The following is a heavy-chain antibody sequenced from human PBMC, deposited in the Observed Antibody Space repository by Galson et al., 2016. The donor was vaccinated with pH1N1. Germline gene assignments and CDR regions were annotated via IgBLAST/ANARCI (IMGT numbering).Heavy chain of an antibody. CDR1: GDSVSGNSAA. J-gene: IGHJ3*02. V-gene: IGHV6-1*01. Sequence: CAISGDSVSGNSAAWNWIRQSPSRGLEWLGRTCYRSKWYNDYGVSVKSRITINPDTSKNQFSLQLNSVTPEDTAVYYCARSEYYYDSSGYRHDTFDIWGQGTTVTVSS. CDR3: ARSEYYYDSSGYRHDTFDI. CDR2: TCYRSKWYN. D-gene: IGHD3-22*01.